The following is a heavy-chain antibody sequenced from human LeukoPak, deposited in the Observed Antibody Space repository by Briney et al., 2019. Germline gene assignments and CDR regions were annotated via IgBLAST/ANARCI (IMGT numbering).Heavy chain of an antibody. D-gene: IGHD3-22*01. CDR2: ISYDGSNK. J-gene: IGHJ4*02. CDR3: ARGTTYNQYYYDSSAYYPFDY. Sequence: PGGSLRLSCAASGFTFSSYAMHWVRQAPGKGLEWVAVISYDGSNKYYADSVKGRFTISRDNSKNTLYLQMNSLRAEDTAVYYCARGTTYNQYYYDSSAYYPFDYWGQGTLVTVSS. CDR1: GFTFSSYA. V-gene: IGHV3-30*04.